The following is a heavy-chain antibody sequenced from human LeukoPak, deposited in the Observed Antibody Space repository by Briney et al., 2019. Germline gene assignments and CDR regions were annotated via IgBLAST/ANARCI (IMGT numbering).Heavy chain of an antibody. V-gene: IGHV1-69-2*01. CDR2: VDLEDGDT. CDR1: GYTFNDYY. CDR3: ARGSRSFDWLRSYFVF. Sequence: ASVTVSCKASGYTFNDYYIHWVQQAPGKGLEWMGRVDLEDGDTIYAEEFQGRVTITADTSTDTAFMDLSSLTSFDTAVYYCARGSRSFDWLRSYFVFWGQGTLVSVSP. D-gene: IGHD3-9*01. J-gene: IGHJ4*02.